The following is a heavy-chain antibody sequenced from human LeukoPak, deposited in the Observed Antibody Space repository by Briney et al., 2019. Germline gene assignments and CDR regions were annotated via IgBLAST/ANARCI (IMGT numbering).Heavy chain of an antibody. Sequence: SETLSLTCTVSGYSISSGYYRGWIRQPPGKGLEWIGSIYHSGSTYYNPSLKSRVTISVDTSKNQFSLKLSSVTAADTAVYYCARVYSSSWSTTFDYWGQGTLVTVSS. CDR1: GYSISSGYY. CDR2: IYHSGST. CDR3: ARVYSSSWSTTFDY. V-gene: IGHV4-38-2*02. J-gene: IGHJ4*02. D-gene: IGHD6-13*01.